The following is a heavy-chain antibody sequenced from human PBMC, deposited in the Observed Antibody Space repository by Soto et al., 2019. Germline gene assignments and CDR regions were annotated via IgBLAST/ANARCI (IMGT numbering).Heavy chain of an antibody. CDR3: AKAPSSDCNSGACSLRS. J-gene: IGHJ5*02. CDR2: ISGGNT. CDR1: GFTFSNYG. V-gene: IGHV3-23*01. Sequence: EVQLLESGGGLVQPGGSLRLSCAASGFTFSNYGMSWVRQAPGKGLEWVSSISGGNTFYAGSVKGRFTISRDNSKNTLYLQMNSLTAEDTAVYYCAKAPSSDCNSGACSLRSWGQGTLVTVPS. D-gene: IGHD2-21*01.